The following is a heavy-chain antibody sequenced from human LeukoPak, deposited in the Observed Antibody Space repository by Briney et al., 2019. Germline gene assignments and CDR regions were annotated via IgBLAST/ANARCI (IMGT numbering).Heavy chain of an antibody. CDR2: IKEDGSKK. V-gene: IGHV3-7*01. CDR1: GFTFSTYW. J-gene: IGHJ3*02. CDR3: ARGRDGYNLVDAFDI. Sequence: GGSLRLSCAASGFTFSTYWMTWVRQAPGKGLEWVANIKEDGSKKYYVDSVRGLFTISRDNAKNSLYLEMNSLRVEDTAVYYCARGRDGYNLVDAFDIWGQGIMVTVSS. D-gene: IGHD5-24*01.